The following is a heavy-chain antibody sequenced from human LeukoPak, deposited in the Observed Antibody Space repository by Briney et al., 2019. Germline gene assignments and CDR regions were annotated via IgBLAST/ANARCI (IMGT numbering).Heavy chain of an antibody. J-gene: IGHJ4*02. Sequence: PGGTLRLSCAASGFTFSSYGMSWVCQAPGKGLEWVSAISGSGGSTYYADSVKGRFTISRDNSRNTLYLQMNSLRAEDTAVYYCAKDLVEMATMDYWGQGTLVTVSS. CDR3: AKDLVEMATMDY. CDR2: ISGSGGST. CDR1: GFTFSSYG. V-gene: IGHV3-23*01. D-gene: IGHD5-24*01.